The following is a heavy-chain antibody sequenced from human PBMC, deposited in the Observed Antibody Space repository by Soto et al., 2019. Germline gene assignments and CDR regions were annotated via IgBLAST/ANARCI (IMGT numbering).Heavy chain of an antibody. CDR2: IIPMFGTA. Sequence: QDQLVQSGAEVKKPESSVKVSCKAPGGTFSTYAISWVRQAPGQGLEWMGGIIPMFGTANYAQRFQDRVTITADESTNTVYMALSSLRSEDTAVYFCASGIQLWLRRINNGYSGWGQGTLVTVSS. CDR3: ASGIQLWLRRINNGYSG. J-gene: IGHJ4*02. V-gene: IGHV1-69*12. D-gene: IGHD5-18*01. CDR1: GGTFSTYA.